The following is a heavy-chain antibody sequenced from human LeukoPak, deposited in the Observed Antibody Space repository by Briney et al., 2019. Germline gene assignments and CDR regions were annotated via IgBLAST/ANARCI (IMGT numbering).Heavy chain of an antibody. V-gene: IGHV4-59*01. CDR2: IYYSGST. D-gene: IGHD1-26*01. J-gene: IGHJ5*02. CDR1: GGSISSYY. Sequence: SETLSLTCTVSGGSISSYYWSWIRQPPGKGLEWIGYIYYSGSTNYNPSLKSRVTISVDTSKNQFSLKLSSVTAADPAVYYCARSFLGAPNWFDPWGQGTLVTVSS. CDR3: ARSFLGAPNWFDP.